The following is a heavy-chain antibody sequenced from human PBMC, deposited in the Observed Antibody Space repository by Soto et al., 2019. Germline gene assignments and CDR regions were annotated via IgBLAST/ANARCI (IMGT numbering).Heavy chain of an antibody. V-gene: IGHV4-39*01. J-gene: IGHJ6*02. CDR3: ARPHDGGMDV. CDR1: GGSISSSSYY. Sequence: PSETLSLTCTVSGGSISSSSYYWGWIRQPPGKGLEWIGSIYYSGSTYYNPSLKSRVTISVDTSKNQFSLKLSSVTAADTAVYYCARPHDGGMDVWGQGTTVTVSS. D-gene: IGHD1-1*01. CDR2: IYYSGST.